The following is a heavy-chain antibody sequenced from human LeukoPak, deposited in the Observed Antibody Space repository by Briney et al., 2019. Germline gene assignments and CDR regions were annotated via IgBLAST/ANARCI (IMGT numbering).Heavy chain of an antibody. V-gene: IGHV3-23*01. CDR1: GFTFSSYA. CDR2: ISGSGGST. Sequence: QPGGSLRLSCAASGFTFSSYAMNWVRQAPGKGLEWVSAISGSGGSTYYADSVKGRFTISRDNSKNTLYLQMNSLRAEDTAVYYCAKGRIAAADTRSPFDFWGQGTLVTVSS. D-gene: IGHD6-13*01. J-gene: IGHJ4*02. CDR3: AKGRIAAADTRSPFDF.